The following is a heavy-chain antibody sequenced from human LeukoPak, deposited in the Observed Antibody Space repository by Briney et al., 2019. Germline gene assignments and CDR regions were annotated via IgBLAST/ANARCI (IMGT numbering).Heavy chain of an antibody. CDR2: INHSGST. J-gene: IGHJ4*02. CDR3: AVGATADY. D-gene: IGHD1-26*01. V-gene: IGHV4-34*01. Sequence: SSETLSLTCAVYGGSFSGYYWSWIRQPPGKGLEWIGEINHSGSTNYNPSLKSRVTISVDTSKNQFSLKLSSVTAADTAVYYCAVGATADYWGQGTLVTVSS. CDR1: GGSFSGYY.